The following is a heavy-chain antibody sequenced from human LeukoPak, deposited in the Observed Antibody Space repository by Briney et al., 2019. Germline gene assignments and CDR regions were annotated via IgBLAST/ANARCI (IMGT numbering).Heavy chain of an antibody. J-gene: IGHJ5*02. Sequence: SETLSLTCTVSGGSISSGGYYWGWIRQPPAKGLEWIGSIYYSGSTYYNPSLKSRITISVDMSKNQFSLKLSSVTAADTALYYCARHSGLRSPFDPWGQGTLVTVTS. V-gene: IGHV4-39*01. CDR2: IYYSGST. CDR1: GGSISSGGYY. D-gene: IGHD3-3*01. CDR3: ARHSGLRSPFDP.